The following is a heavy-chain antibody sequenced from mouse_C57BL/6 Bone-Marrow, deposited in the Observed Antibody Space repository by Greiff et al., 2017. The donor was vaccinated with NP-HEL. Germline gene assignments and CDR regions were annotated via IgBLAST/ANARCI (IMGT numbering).Heavy chain of an antibody. D-gene: IGHD1-1*01. J-gene: IGHJ4*01. CDR1: GFTFSSYG. CDR2: ISSGGSYT. CDR3: ARHTAYYYGSSYEAMDY. Sequence: DVQLVESGGDLVKPGGSLKLSCAASGFTFSSYGMSWVRQTPDKRLEWVATISSGGSYTYYPDSVKGRFTIFRDNAKNTLYLQMSSLKSEDTAMYYCARHTAYYYGSSYEAMDYWGQGTSVTVSS. V-gene: IGHV5-6*01.